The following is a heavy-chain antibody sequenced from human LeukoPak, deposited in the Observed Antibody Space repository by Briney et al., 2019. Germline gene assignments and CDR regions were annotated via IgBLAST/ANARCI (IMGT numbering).Heavy chain of an antibody. CDR2: IKQDGSEK. CDR3: ARAYSSDY. D-gene: IGHD6-13*01. Sequence: PGGSLRLSCAAPGFTFSSYWMSWVRQAPGKGLEWVANIKQDGSEKYYVDSVKGRFTISRDNAKNSLYLQMNSLRAEDTAVYYCARAYSSDYWGQGTLVTVSS. V-gene: IGHV3-7*01. CDR1: GFTFSSYW. J-gene: IGHJ4*02.